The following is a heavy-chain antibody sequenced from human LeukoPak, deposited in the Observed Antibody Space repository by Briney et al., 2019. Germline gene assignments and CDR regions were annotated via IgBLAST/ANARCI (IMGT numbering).Heavy chain of an antibody. CDR3: ASQQDTAMVYGYYYYYYMDV. D-gene: IGHD5-18*01. CDR2: IYYSGST. CDR1: GGSISSSSYY. J-gene: IGHJ6*03. Sequence: PSETLSLTCTVSGGSISSSSYYWGWIRQPPGKGLEWIGSIYYSGSTYYNPSLKSRVTISVDTSKNQFSLKLSSVTAADTAVYYCASQQDTAMVYGYYYYYYMDVWGKGTTVTVSS. V-gene: IGHV4-39*07.